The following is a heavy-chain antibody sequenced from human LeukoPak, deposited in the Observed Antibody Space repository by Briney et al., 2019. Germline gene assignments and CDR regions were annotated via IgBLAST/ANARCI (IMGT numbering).Heavy chain of an antibody. V-gene: IGHV3-7*01. Sequence: QPGGSLRLSCEASGFTFSSYWMSWVRQAPGKGLEWVANIKQDGSEIYYVDSVKGRFTISRDNAKNSLYLQMNSLRAEDTAVYYCARARRDGYYNYYYYYMDVWGKGTTVTVSS. CDR2: IKQDGSEI. CDR1: GFTFSSYW. CDR3: ARARRDGYYNYYYYYMDV. D-gene: IGHD5-24*01. J-gene: IGHJ6*03.